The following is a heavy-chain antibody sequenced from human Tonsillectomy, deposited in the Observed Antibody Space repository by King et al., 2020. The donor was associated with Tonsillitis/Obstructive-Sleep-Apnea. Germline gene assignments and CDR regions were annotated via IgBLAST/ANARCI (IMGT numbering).Heavy chain of an antibody. Sequence: QLQESGPGLVKTSETLSLTCTVSGGSISSSIYYWAWIRQPPGKGPEWIGSIYYSGYTYPNPSLKSRVTISVDTSKNQFSLKLSSVTAADTAVYYCARLSRSSTTCCYYFDSWGQGTLVTVSS. CDR2: IYYSGYT. CDR3: ARLSRSSTTCCYYFDS. CDR1: GGSISSSIYY. D-gene: IGHD2-2*01. V-gene: IGHV4-39*01. J-gene: IGHJ4*02.